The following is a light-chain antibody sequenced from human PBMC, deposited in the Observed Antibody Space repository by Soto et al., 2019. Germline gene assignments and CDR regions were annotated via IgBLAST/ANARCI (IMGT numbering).Light chain of an antibody. CDR1: SSDVGGYNY. CDR3: CAYAVSDTL. CDR2: DVS. J-gene: IGLJ3*02. V-gene: IGLV2-11*01. Sequence: QSALTQPRSVSGSPGQSVTISCTGTSSDVGGYNYVSWYQQHTGKAPQLMIYDVSKRPSGVPDRFSGSKSGNTAPMTISGLQAEDDDDYYCCAYAVSDTLFGGGTKLTVL.